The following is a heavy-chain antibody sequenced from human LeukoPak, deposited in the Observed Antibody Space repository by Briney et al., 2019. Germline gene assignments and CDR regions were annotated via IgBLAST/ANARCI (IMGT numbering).Heavy chain of an antibody. D-gene: IGHD1-26*01. CDR3: AKARNSGHPNYYYNGMDV. V-gene: IGHV3-30*02. Sequence: GGSLRLSCAGSGYSFNRYGMEWVRQAPGKGLEWVATITYDGSDQDYADSVKGRFTISRDNSRNTLYLQLSSLRPEDTAVYYCAKARNSGHPNYYYNGMDVWGQGTMVTVSS. CDR2: ITYDGSDQ. CDR1: GYSFNRYG. J-gene: IGHJ6*02.